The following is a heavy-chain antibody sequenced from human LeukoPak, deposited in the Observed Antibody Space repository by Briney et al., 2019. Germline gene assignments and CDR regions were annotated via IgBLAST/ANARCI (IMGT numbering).Heavy chain of an antibody. D-gene: IGHD1-26*01. CDR3: ARVWDRNVKFFDY. Sequence: SETLSLTCTVSGGSISSYYWSWIRQPPGKGLECTGYIYYTGSTNYNPSLESRVSISIDTSKNQFSLRLNSVTPADTAVYYCARVWDRNVKFFDYWGQGILVTVSS. CDR1: GGSISSYY. J-gene: IGHJ4*02. V-gene: IGHV4-59*01. CDR2: IYYTGST.